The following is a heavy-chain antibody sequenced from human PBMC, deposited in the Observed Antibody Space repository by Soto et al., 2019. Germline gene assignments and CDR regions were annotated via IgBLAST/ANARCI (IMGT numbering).Heavy chain of an antibody. D-gene: IGHD2-15*01. CDR1: GFTFGNYG. CDR2: ISVSGGST. V-gene: IGHV3-23*01. CDR3: ARAGVVPPTSYYYFGMAV. J-gene: IGHJ6*02. Sequence: GSLRLSCAASGFTFGNYGMTWVRQAPGQGLEWVSGISVSGGSTYYADSVKGRFTISRDSSKNTLYLQMNSLRAEDTAVYYCARAGVVPPTSYYYFGMAVWGQGTTVTSP.